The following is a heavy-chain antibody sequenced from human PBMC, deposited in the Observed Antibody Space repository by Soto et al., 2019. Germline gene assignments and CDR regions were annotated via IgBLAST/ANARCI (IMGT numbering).Heavy chain of an antibody. CDR2: VYWDKDK. CDR3: VRALTGPGCSLSRCYYYDY. Sequence: QITLKESGPTLVNPTQSLTLTCTFSGFSLTTNGVGVGWIRQPPGEAPEWLAIVYWDKDKRYSPSLRNRLTITGDTASNQAVLTMTNMDPVDSGTYYCVRALTGPGCSLSRCYYYDYWGQGTLVTVSS. CDR1: GFSLTTNGVG. D-gene: IGHD2-15*01. V-gene: IGHV2-5*04. J-gene: IGHJ4*02.